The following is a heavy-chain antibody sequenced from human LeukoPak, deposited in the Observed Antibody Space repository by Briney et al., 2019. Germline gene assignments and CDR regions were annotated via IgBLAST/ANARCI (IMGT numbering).Heavy chain of an antibody. CDR1: GFTFSSYA. J-gene: IGHJ5*02. CDR3: AKISRGSYFDA. CDR2: ISGSGGST. Sequence: PGGSLRLSCAASGFTFSSYAMSWVPQAPGKGLEWVSAISGSGGSTYYADSVKGRFTISRDNSKNTLYLQMDRLRAEDTAVYYCAKISRGSYFDAWGQGTLVTVSS. V-gene: IGHV3-23*01. D-gene: IGHD1-26*01.